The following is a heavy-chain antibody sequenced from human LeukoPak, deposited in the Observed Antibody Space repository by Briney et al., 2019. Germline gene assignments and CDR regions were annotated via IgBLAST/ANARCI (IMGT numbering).Heavy chain of an antibody. Sequence: SETLSLTCTVSGYSISSGYYWGWIRQPPGKGLEWIGSIYHSGSTYYNPSLKSRVTISVDTSKNQFSLKLSSVTAADTAVYYCARVSSSWYYWGQGTLVTVSS. CDR1: GYSISSGYY. J-gene: IGHJ4*02. V-gene: IGHV4-38-2*02. D-gene: IGHD6-13*01. CDR2: IYHSGST. CDR3: ARVSSSWYY.